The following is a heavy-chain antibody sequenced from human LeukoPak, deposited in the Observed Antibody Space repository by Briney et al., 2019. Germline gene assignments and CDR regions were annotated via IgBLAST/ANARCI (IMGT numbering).Heavy chain of an antibody. V-gene: IGHV1-2*02. J-gene: IGHJ4*02. CDR3: ASGPSDLGSSSQY. D-gene: IGHD6-6*01. CDR1: GYTFTAYY. Sequence: GASVKVSCKASGYTFTAYYMHWVRQAPGQGLEWMGWINPNTGGTNYAQKFQGRVTMTTDTSISTAYMELSSLRSDDTAVYYCASGPSDLGSSSQYRGQGTLVTVSS. CDR2: INPNTGGT.